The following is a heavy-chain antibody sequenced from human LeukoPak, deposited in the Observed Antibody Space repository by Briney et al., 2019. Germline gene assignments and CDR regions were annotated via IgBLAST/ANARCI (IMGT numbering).Heavy chain of an antibody. CDR2: ISGSGGST. CDR3: AKDRESIVGATSFDY. J-gene: IGHJ4*02. CDR1: GFTFSSYA. Sequence: GGSLRLSCAASGFTFSSYAMSWVRQAPGKGLEWVSAISGSGGSTYYADSVKGRFTISRGNSKNTLYLQMNSLRAEDTAVYYCAKDRESIVGATSFDYWGQGTLVTVSS. D-gene: IGHD1-26*01. V-gene: IGHV3-23*01.